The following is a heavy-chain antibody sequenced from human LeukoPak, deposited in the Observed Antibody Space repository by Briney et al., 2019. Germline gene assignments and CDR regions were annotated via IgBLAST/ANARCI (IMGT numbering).Heavy chain of an antibody. CDR1: GFNFSKND. Sequence: GGSLRLSCVASGFNFSKNDMHWVRQTTEGGLEWVSAIGVGGDTYYADPVKDRFTISRENGKNSVYLQMNSLRAGDTAVYFCAKAFDYNGLRGEGGSFDCWGQGALVTVSS. J-gene: IGHJ4*02. D-gene: IGHD4-11*01. V-gene: IGHV3-13*01. CDR3: AKAFDYNGLRGEGGSFDC. CDR2: IGVGGDT.